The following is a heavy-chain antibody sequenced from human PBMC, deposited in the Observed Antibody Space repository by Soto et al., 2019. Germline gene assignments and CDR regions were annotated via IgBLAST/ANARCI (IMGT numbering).Heavy chain of an antibody. CDR2: IVVGSGNT. V-gene: IGHV1-58*01. Sequence: ASVKVSCKASGFTFTSSAVQWVRQARGQRLEWIGWIVVGSGNTNYAQKFQERVTMTRDMSTSTAYMELSSLRSEDTAVYYCARDAADTAMVSLFYFDYWGQGTQVTVSS. D-gene: IGHD5-18*01. CDR1: GFTFTSSA. J-gene: IGHJ4*02. CDR3: ARDAADTAMVSLFYFDY.